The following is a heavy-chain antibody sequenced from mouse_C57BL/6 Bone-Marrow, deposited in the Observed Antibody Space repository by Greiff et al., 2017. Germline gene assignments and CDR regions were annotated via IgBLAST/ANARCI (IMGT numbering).Heavy chain of an antibody. CDR3: ARESNYLSWFAY. V-gene: IGHV1-26*01. CDR2: INPNNGGT. J-gene: IGHJ3*01. Sequence: EVQLQQSGPELVKPGASVKISCKASGYTFTDYYMNWVKQSHGKSLEWIGDINPNNGGTSYNQKFKGKATLTVDKSSSTAYMELRSLTSEDSAVYYCARESNYLSWFAYWGQGTLVTVSA. D-gene: IGHD2-5*01. CDR1: GYTFTDYY.